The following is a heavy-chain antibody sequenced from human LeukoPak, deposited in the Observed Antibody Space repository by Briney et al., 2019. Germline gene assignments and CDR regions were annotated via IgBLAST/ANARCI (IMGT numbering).Heavy chain of an antibody. CDR3: ARGITDSIWYLDY. Sequence: PSETLSLTCSVADGSISSRSVYWGWIRQSPGKGLEWIGSIYYSGTSYYNPSLKSRVTISVDTSKNQFSLKLSSVTAADTAVYFCARGITDSIWYLDYWGQGTLVTVSS. CDR2: IYYSGTS. CDR1: DGSISSRSVY. D-gene: IGHD3-22*01. V-gene: IGHV4-39*07. J-gene: IGHJ4*02.